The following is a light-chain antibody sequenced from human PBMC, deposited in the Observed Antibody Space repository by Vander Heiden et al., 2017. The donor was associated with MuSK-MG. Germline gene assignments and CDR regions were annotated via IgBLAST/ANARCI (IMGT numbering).Light chain of an antibody. J-gene: IGKJ2*01. Sequence: DIQLTQSPSSLTASVGDTVTITCQASQDIDNYLNWYQQKPGKASKLLIYDASNLETGVPSRFGGSGSGPDFTLIISSLQPEDTATYFCQQYDNLPYTFGQGTKLEIK. CDR3: QQYDNLPYT. CDR2: DAS. CDR1: QDIDNY. V-gene: IGKV1-33*01.